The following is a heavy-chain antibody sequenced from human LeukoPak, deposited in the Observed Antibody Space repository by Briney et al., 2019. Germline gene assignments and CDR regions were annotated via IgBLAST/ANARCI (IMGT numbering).Heavy chain of an antibody. D-gene: IGHD2-15*01. CDR2: IYYSGST. Sequence: SETLSLTCTVSGDSISSSRSYWGWIRQPPGKGLEWIGSIYYSGSTYYNTSLKSRVTMSVDTSKNQFSLKLSSVTAADTAVYYCARDLVRAGMVAATLDPWGQGTLVTVSS. J-gene: IGHJ5*02. V-gene: IGHV4-39*07. CDR1: GDSISSSRSY. CDR3: ARDLVRAGMVAATLDP.